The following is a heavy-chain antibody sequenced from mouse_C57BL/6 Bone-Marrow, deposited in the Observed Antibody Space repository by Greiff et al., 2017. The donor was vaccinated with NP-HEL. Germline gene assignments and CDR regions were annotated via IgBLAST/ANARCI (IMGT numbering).Heavy chain of an antibody. CDR1: GYEFSNYW. CDR3: ARGAY. CDR2: IYPGDGDT. V-gene: IGHV1-80*01. Sequence: VQLQQSGAELVKPGASVKISCKASGYEFSNYWMNWVKQRPGKGLEWIGQIYPGDGDTNYKGKFKDKATLNADKSSSTAYMQLSRLTSEDSAVYFCARGAYWGQGTLVTVSA. J-gene: IGHJ3*01.